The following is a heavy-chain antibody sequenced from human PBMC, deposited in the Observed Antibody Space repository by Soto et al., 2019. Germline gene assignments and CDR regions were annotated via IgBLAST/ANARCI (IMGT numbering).Heavy chain of an antibody. CDR3: ARGGYYDNSWGKLSHYGLDV. J-gene: IGHJ6*02. D-gene: IGHD3-16*01. CDR2: ISPYNDYT. CDR1: GYTFIRYG. Sequence: QVQLAQSANEVKKPGASVRVSCKAAGYTFIRYGSDWVRQAPGQGLEWMGWISPYNDYTVYAQKFQGRVSMTADTSTRTVYMNLRGLKSDDTAVYYCARGGYYDNSWGKLSHYGLDVWGQGTSVSVSS. V-gene: IGHV1-18*01.